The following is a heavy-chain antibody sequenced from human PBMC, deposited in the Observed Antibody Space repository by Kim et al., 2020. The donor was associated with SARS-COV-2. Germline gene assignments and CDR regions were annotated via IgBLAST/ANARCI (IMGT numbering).Heavy chain of an antibody. V-gene: IGHV4-34*01. CDR1: GGSFSGYY. CDR3: ARGRRELQPYDY. Sequence: SETLSLTCAVYGGSFSGYYWSWIRQPPGKGLEWIGEINHRGSTNYNPSLKSRVTISVDTSKNQFSLKLSSVTAADTAVYYCARGRRELQPYDYWGQGTLVTVSS. J-gene: IGHJ4*02. D-gene: IGHD1-26*01. CDR2: INHRGST.